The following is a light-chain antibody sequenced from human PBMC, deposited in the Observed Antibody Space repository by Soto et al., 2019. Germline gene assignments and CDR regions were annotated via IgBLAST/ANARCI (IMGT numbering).Light chain of an antibody. CDR3: SSYISTSRYV. CDR1: SSDVGKYDR. J-gene: IGLJ1*01. Sequence: QSALTQPPSVSGSPGQSVTISCTGTSSDVGKYDRVSWYQQPPGTAPKLIIYEVTNRPSGVPARFSGSKSGNTASLTISGLRAEDEADYYCSSYISTSRYVFGAGTKVTVL. CDR2: EVT. V-gene: IGLV2-18*02.